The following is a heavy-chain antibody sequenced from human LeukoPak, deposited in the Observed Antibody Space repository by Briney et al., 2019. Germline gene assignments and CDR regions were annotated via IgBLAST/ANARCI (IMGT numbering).Heavy chain of an antibody. CDR1: GGTFSSNT. CDR2: IIPIFGTA. D-gene: IGHD3-10*01. Sequence: SVKVSCKASGGTFSSNTISWVRQAPGQGLECMGGIIPIFGTANYAQKLQGRVTMTTDTSTSTAYMELRSLRSDDTAVYYCARDLGEPIDDYYGSGSYSDYWGQGTLVTVSS. V-gene: IGHV1-69*05. CDR3: ARDLGEPIDDYYGSGSYSDY. J-gene: IGHJ4*02.